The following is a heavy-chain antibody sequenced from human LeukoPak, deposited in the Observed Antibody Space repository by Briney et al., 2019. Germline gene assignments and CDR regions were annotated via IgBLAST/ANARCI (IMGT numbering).Heavy chain of an antibody. D-gene: IGHD3-22*01. J-gene: IGHJ4*02. CDR3: VKGSEGYSDSKSDF. Sequence: GGSLRLSCSASGFXFSSYAIHWVPQAPGKGLNYVSAITSNGGSTYYAGSVKGRFTISRDNSKNTLYLQMSSLRAEDTAVYYCVKGSEGYSDSKSDFWGQGTLVTVSS. CDR2: ITSNGGST. CDR1: GFXFSSYA. V-gene: IGHV3-64D*09.